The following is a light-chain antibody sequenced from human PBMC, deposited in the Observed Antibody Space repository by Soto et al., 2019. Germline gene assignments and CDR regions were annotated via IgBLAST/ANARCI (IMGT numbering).Light chain of an antibody. Sequence: EIVLTQSPGTLSLSPGERATLSCRASQSLTSDYLAWYQQKPGQTPRLLIHGASSRATGIPDRFSGSGSGTDFTPTISRLEPEDSAVYYCQQSGRPFGQGTKVDIK. CDR1: QSLTSDY. CDR3: QQSGRP. CDR2: GAS. V-gene: IGKV3-20*01. J-gene: IGKJ1*01.